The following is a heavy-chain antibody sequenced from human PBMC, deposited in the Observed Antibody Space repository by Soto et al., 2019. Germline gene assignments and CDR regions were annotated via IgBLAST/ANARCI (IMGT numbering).Heavy chain of an antibody. D-gene: IGHD1-26*01. Sequence: PGGSLRLSCVGSGFTFSSYAMSWVRQAPGKGLEWVSGISNSAYGGSTYYADSVKGRFTISRDNSKNTLYVQMNSLRAEDTAVYYCAKDIGKPSGTGQFDYWCQGTLVTVSS. J-gene: IGHJ4*02. CDR1: GFTFSSYA. CDR2: ISNSAYGGST. CDR3: AKDIGKPSGTGQFDY. V-gene: IGHV3-23*01.